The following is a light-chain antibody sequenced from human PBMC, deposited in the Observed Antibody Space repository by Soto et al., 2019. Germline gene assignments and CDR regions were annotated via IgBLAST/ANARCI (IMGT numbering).Light chain of an antibody. J-gene: IGLJ1*01. CDR3: SSYPDVVTLEV. V-gene: IGLV2-14*01. CDR2: EVS. CDR1: STDFGGQNY. Sequence: QSVLTQPASGSGSLGQSITISCTGTSTDFGGQNYVSWYQQHPGRAPKLILYEVSNRPSGVSNRFSGSKSGNTTSLTISGLQAEDVADYYRSSYPDVVTLEVFGPGTKVTVL.